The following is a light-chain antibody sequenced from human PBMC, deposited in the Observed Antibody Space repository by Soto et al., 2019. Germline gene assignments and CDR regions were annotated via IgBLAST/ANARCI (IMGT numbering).Light chain of an antibody. CDR3: QQYNDWPPWT. CDR1: QSISDN. Sequence: ETVMTQTPATLSLSPGERATLSCRASQSISDNLAWYQQKPGQAPRLIIYTASIRATGIPARFSGSGSGTEFTLTISSLQSEDSAIYYCQQYNDWPPWTFGQGTNVEIK. J-gene: IGKJ1*01. CDR2: TAS. V-gene: IGKV3-15*01.